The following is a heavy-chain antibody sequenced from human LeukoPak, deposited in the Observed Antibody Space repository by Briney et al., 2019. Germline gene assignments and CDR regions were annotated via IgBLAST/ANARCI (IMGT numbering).Heavy chain of an antibody. Sequence: SETLSLTCTVSGGSISSYCWSWRRQPPGKGLEWIGYIYYSGSTNYNPSLKSRVTISVDTSKNQLSLKLSSVTAADTAVYYCARVEWQAVAGKMDISGKGATVTVSS. CDR3: ARVEWQAVAGKMDI. CDR1: GGSISSYC. V-gene: IGHV4-59*01. CDR2: IYYSGST. D-gene: IGHD6-19*01. J-gene: IGHJ6*01.